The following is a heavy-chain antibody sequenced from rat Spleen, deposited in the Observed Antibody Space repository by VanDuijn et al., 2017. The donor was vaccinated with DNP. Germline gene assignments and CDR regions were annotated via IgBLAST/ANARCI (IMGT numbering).Heavy chain of an antibody. CDR2: IWAGGST. CDR1: GFSLTSTG. J-gene: IGHJ1*01. V-gene: IGHV2-72*01. Sequence: QVQLEESGPGLMQPSETLFLTCTVSGFSLTSTGVGWVRQGLGKGLVWMGTIWAGGSTNYNSAVQSRLSISRDTSKSQFFLKMNSLKPEDTGTHFCARHSPRRVLGYVDFGGPGTMVTVSS. D-gene: IGHD1-11*01. CDR3: ARHSPRRVLGYVDF.